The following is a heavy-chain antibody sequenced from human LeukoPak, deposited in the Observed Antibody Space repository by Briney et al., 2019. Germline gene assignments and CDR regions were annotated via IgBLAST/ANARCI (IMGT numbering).Heavy chain of an antibody. CDR1: GFTFSSYS. CDR2: ISSSSSYI. V-gene: IGHV3-21*01. CDR3: ARDVAASAVYYFDY. J-gene: IGHJ4*02. Sequence: KAGGSLRLSCAASGFTFSSYSMNWVRQAPGKGLEWVSSISSSSSYIYYADSVKGRFTISRDNSKNTLYLQMNSLRAEDTAVYYCARDVAASAVYYFDYWGQGTLVTVSS. D-gene: IGHD6-13*01.